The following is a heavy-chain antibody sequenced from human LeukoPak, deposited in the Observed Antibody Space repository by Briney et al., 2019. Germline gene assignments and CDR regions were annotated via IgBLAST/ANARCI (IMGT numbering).Heavy chain of an antibody. Sequence: SETLSLTCTVPGGSISSSSYYWGWIRQPPGKGLEWIGSIYYSGSTYYNPSLKSRVTISVDTSKNQFSLKLSSVTAADTAVYYCARDAPHLGDAFDIWGQGTMVTVSS. V-gene: IGHV4-39*07. CDR1: GGSISSSSYY. CDR2: IYYSGST. CDR3: ARDAPHLGDAFDI. J-gene: IGHJ3*02.